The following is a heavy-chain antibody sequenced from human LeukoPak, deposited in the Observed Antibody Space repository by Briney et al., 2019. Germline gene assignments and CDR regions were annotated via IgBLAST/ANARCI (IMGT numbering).Heavy chain of an antibody. Sequence: SETLSLTCTVSGGSISSYYWSWIRQPPGKGLEWIGYIYYSGSTNYNPSLKSRVTISVDTSKNQFSLKLSSVTAADTAVYYCARGIGTAYGWYFDYWGQGTLVTVSS. J-gene: IGHJ4*02. CDR2: IYYSGST. CDR3: ARGIGTAYGWYFDY. D-gene: IGHD3-10*01. V-gene: IGHV4-59*01. CDR1: GGSISSYY.